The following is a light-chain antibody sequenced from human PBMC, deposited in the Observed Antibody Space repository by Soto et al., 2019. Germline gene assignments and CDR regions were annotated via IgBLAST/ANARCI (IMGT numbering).Light chain of an antibody. V-gene: IGKV1-5*03. CDR1: QTISSW. CDR2: KAS. J-gene: IGKJ1*01. Sequence: DMQIIQSPSTLSGSVGDRVTITCRASQTISSWLAWYQQKPGKAPKLLIYKASTLKSGVPSRFSDSGSGTEFTLTISSLQPDDFATYYCQHYNSYSAAFGQGTKVDIK. CDR3: QHYNSYSAA.